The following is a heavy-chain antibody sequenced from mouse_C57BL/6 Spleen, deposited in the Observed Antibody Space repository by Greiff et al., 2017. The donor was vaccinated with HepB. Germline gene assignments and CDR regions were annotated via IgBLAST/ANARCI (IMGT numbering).Heavy chain of an antibody. V-gene: IGHV5-17*01. Sequence: EVNVVESGGGLVKPGGSLKLSCAASGFTFSDYGMHWVRQAPEKGLEWVAYISSGSSTIYYADTVKGRFTIARDNAKNTLFLQMTSLRSEDTAMYYCARYPSYYAMDYWGQGTSVTVSS. CDR1: GFTFSDYG. D-gene: IGHD2-12*01. CDR2: ISSGSSTI. J-gene: IGHJ4*01. CDR3: ARYPSYYAMDY.